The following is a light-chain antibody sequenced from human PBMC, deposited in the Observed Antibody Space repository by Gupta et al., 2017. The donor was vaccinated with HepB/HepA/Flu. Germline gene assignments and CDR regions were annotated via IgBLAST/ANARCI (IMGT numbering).Light chain of an antibody. CDR3: QQYATSPLT. CDR2: VAS. J-gene: IGKJ4*01. Sequence: DIVLTQSPGTLSLSPGERASLSCRASQSVGANFLAWYQQKPGQAPRLLISVASSRATGIPDRFSGSGSGTDFTLTISRLEPEDFAVYYCQQYATSPLTFGGGTKVEIK. CDR1: QSVGANF. V-gene: IGKV3-20*01.